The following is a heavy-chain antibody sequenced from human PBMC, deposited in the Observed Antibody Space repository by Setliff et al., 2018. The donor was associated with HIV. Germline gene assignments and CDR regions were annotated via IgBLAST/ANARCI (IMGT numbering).Heavy chain of an antibody. CDR3: ARAGGGATDQAFDI. D-gene: IGHD2-2*01. CDR1: GYTFTSYF. V-gene: IGHV1-46*01. J-gene: IGHJ3*02. Sequence: ASVKVSCKAFGYTFTSYFLHWVRQAPGQGLEWLEIIDPNGGATNNAQKLQGRLTVTTDTSTGTLYMELSNLRSDDSAVYYCARAGGGATDQAFDIWGQGTMVTVSS. CDR2: IDPNGGAT.